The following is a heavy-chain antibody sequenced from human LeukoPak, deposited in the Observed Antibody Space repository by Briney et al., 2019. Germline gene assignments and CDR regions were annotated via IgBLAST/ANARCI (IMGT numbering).Heavy chain of an antibody. J-gene: IGHJ5*02. V-gene: IGHV1-2*02. D-gene: IGHD6-19*01. Sequence: GPSVKLSCKASGYTFTGYYMHWVRQAPGQGLEWMGWINPNSGGTNYAQKFQGRVTMTRDTSISTAYMELSRLRSDDTAVYYCARGGLVIAVAGYNWFDPWGQGTLVTVSS. CDR2: INPNSGGT. CDR1: GYTFTGYY. CDR3: ARGGLVIAVAGYNWFDP.